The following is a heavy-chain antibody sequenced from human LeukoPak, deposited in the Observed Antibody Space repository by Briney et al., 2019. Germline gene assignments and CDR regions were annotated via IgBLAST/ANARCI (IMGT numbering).Heavy chain of an antibody. D-gene: IGHD1-14*01. CDR3: ARGRYGLGFDY. CDR1: GGSFSGYY. Sequence: PPETLSLTCAVYGGSFSGYYWSWIRQPPGKGLEWIGEINHSGSTNYNPSLKSRVTISVDTSKNQFSLKLSSVTAADTAVYYCARGRYGLGFDYWGQGTLVTVSS. CDR2: INHSGST. J-gene: IGHJ4*02. V-gene: IGHV4-34*01.